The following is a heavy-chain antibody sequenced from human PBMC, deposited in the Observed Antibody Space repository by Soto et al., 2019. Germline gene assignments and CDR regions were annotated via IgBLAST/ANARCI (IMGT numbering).Heavy chain of an antibody. CDR3: ARALGYYDTSGYYSLPDY. J-gene: IGHJ4*02. CDR1: GSTYISYG. V-gene: IGHV1-18*01. CDR2: ISADNGNT. Sequence: QVRLLQSGAEVKKPGASVKVSCKASGSTYISYGITWVRQAPGQGLEWIGWISADNGNTHFAQKFRGRVTLGTDTSTNTAYMELRNLTSDDTAVYYCARALGYYDTSGYYSLPDYWGQGTLVTVSS. D-gene: IGHD3-22*01.